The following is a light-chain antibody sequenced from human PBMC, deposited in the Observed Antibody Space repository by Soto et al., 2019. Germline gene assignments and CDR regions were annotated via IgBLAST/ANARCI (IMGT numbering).Light chain of an antibody. J-gene: IGKJ1*01. V-gene: IGKV1-8*01. Sequence: AIQMTQSPSSLSASVGDRVTITCRASQGISSYLAWYQQKPGKAPKLLIYAASTLQSGVPSRFSGSGSGTDSTLTISCLQSEDFATYYCQHYNSYSEAFGQGTKVDI. CDR1: QGISSY. CDR3: QHYNSYSEA. CDR2: AAS.